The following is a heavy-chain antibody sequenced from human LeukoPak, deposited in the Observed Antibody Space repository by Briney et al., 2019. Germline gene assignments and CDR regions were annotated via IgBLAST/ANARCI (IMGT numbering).Heavy chain of an antibody. CDR3: ARVVGRDGYNTPP. CDR1: GFTFSSYE. CDR2: ISSSGSTI. V-gene: IGHV3-48*03. D-gene: IGHD5-24*01. J-gene: IGHJ3*01. Sequence: GGSLRLSCAASGFTFSSYEMNWVRQAPGKGLEWVSYISSSGSTIYYADSVKGRFTISRDNSKNTLYLQMNSLRAEDTAVYYCARVVGRDGYNTPPWGQGTMVTVSS.